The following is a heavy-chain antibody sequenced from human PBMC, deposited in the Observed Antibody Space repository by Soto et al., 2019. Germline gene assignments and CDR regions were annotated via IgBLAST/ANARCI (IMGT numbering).Heavy chain of an antibody. J-gene: IGHJ3*02. V-gene: IGHV3-53*01. CDR3: ARNYDSTAGGAFDI. CDR2: IYSGGST. Sequence: EVQLVESGGGLIQPGGSLRLSWAASGFTVSSNYMSWVRQAPGKGLEWVSVIYSGGSTYYADSVKGRFTISRDNSKNTLYLQMNSLRAEDTAVYYCARNYDSTAGGAFDIWGQGTMVTVSS. CDR1: GFTVSSNY. D-gene: IGHD3-22*01.